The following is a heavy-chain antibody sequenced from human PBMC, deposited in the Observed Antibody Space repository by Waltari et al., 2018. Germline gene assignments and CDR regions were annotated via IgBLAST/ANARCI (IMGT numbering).Heavy chain of an antibody. Sequence: EVQLVESGGGLVQPGGSLRLSCAASGFTFSSYWVHWVRRAPGKGLVGVSRMEGDGRNTDYADSVRGRFTISRDNYENTLYLQMTSLRTDDTAVYYCVRDKWLYGMDVWGQGTTVTVSS. CDR3: VRDKWLYGMDV. CDR1: GFTFSSYW. D-gene: IGHD3-22*01. CDR2: MEGDGRNT. V-gene: IGHV3-74*01. J-gene: IGHJ6*02.